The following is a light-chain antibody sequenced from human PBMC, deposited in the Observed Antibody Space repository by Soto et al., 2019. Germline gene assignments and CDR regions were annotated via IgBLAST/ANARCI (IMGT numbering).Light chain of an antibody. V-gene: IGKV3-15*01. CDR3: QQYNNWPYT. J-gene: IGKJ2*01. CDR1: QSVRSN. Sequence: EIVMTQSPATLSESPGERATLSCRASQSVRSNLAWYQQRPGQAPRLLIYGASTRATDIPARFSGSGSGTEFTLTISSLQSEDFAVYYCQQYNNWPYTFDQGTKLEIK. CDR2: GAS.